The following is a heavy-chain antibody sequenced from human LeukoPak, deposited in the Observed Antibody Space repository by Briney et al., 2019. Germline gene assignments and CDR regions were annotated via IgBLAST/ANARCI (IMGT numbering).Heavy chain of an antibody. J-gene: IGHJ4*02. V-gene: IGHV3-21*01. CDR3: ARDGDSSGYYPLYYFDY. Sequence: GGSLRLSCAASGFTFSSYSMNWVRQAPGKGLEWVSSISSSSSYIYYADSVKGRFTISRDNAKNSLYLQMNSLRAEDTAVYYCARDGDSSGYYPLYYFDYWGQGTLVTVSS. D-gene: IGHD3-22*01. CDR2: ISSSSSYI. CDR1: GFTFSSYS.